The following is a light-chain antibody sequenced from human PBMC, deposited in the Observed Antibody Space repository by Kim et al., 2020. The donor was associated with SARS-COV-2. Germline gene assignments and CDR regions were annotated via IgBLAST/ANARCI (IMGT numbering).Light chain of an antibody. CDR1: TSDVGAYDY. Sequence: GQSITISCTGTTSDVGAYDYVSWYQQFPGNAPKLIIYDVTHRPSGVSDRFSGSKSGNTASVIISGLQADDEADYYCSSFTTTTARVFGGGTKVTVL. J-gene: IGLJ3*02. V-gene: IGLV2-14*03. CDR3: SSFTTTTARV. CDR2: DVT.